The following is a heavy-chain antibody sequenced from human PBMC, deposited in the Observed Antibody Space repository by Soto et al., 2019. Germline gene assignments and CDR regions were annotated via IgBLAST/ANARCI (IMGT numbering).Heavy chain of an antibody. J-gene: IGHJ5*02. Sequence: ASVKVSCKASGGTFSSYAISWVRQAPGQGLEWMGGIIPIFGTANYAQKFQGRVTTTADKSTSTAYMELSSLRSEDTAVYYCARDLGYVGVDDWFDPWGQGTLVTVSS. CDR2: IIPIFGTA. CDR1: GGTFSSYA. CDR3: ARDLGYVGVDDWFDP. D-gene: IGHD5-12*01. V-gene: IGHV1-69*06.